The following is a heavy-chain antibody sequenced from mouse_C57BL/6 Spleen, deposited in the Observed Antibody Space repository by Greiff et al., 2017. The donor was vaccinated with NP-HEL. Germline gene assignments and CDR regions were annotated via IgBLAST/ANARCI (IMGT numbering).Heavy chain of an antibody. CDR2: INPNNGGT. V-gene: IGHV1-26*01. D-gene: IGHD3-2*01. Sequence: EVQLQQSGPELVKPGASVKISCKASGYTFTDYYMNWVKQSHGKSLEWIGDINPNNGGTSYNQKFKGKATLTVDKSSSTAYMELRSLTSEDSAVYYCARGGQLGPYFDYWGQGTTLTVSS. J-gene: IGHJ2*01. CDR1: GYTFTDYY. CDR3: ARGGQLGPYFDY.